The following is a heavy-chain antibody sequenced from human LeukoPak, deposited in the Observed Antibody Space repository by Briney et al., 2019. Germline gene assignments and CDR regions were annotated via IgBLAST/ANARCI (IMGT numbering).Heavy chain of an antibody. J-gene: IGHJ4*02. Sequence: SETLSLTCSVSVGSISSYYWGWIRQPPGKGLEWIGYIYYSGSTHYNPSLKSRVTISVDTSKNQFSLKASSVTAADTAVYYCARWDGYNYFFDYWGQGTLVTVSS. CDR2: IYYSGST. CDR1: VGSISSYY. CDR3: ARWDGYNYFFDY. D-gene: IGHD5-24*01. V-gene: IGHV4-59*08.